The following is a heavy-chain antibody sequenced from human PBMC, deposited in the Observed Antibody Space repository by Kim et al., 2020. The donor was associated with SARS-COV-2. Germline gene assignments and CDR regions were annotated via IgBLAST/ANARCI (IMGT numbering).Heavy chain of an antibody. V-gene: IGHV3-11*04. CDR3: GRGRTDYYGDGFDI. J-gene: IGHJ3*02. D-gene: IGHD3-10*01. Sequence: DYVEGRFTISRDNAKNSLYLQMKSLRAEDTTLYYCGRGRTDYYGDGFDIWGQGTMVTVSS.